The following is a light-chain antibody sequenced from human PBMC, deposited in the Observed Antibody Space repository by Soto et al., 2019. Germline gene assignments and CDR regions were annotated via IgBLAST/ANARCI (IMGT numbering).Light chain of an antibody. CDR2: RNN. J-gene: IGLJ2*01. CDR1: SSNIGSNY. Sequence: QSVLTQPPSASGTPGQRVTISCSGRSSNIGSNYVYWYQQLPETAPKLLIYRNNQRPSGVPDRFSGSKSGTSASLAISGLRSEDEADYYCAAWDDSLVVFGGGTKLTVL. V-gene: IGLV1-47*01. CDR3: AAWDDSLVV.